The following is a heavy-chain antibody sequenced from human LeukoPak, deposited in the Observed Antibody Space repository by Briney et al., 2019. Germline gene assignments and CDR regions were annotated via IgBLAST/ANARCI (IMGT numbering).Heavy chain of an antibody. CDR3: ARYYDFWSGYYRDDAFDI. Sequence: GGSLRLSCAASGFTFSSYAMHWVRQAPGKGLEYVSAISSNGGSTYYANSVKGRFTISRDNSKNTLYLQMGSLRAEDMAVYYCARYYDFWSGYYRDDAFDIWGRGTMVTVSS. V-gene: IGHV3-64*01. CDR1: GFTFSSYA. D-gene: IGHD3-3*01. J-gene: IGHJ3*02. CDR2: ISSNGGST.